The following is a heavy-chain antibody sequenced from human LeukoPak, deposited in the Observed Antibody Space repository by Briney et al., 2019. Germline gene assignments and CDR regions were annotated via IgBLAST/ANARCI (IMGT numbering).Heavy chain of an antibody. CDR1: GGSFSGYY. D-gene: IGHD2-8*02. V-gene: IGHV4-34*01. CDR3: ARGARLWSNWFGP. CDR2: INHSGNT. Sequence: PSETLSLTCAVYGGSFSGYYWTWIRQPPGKGLEWIEEINHSGNTNYNPSLKSRVTMSVDTSKNQLSLKLSSVTAADTAVYYCARGARLWSNWFGPWGQGTLVTVSS. J-gene: IGHJ5*02.